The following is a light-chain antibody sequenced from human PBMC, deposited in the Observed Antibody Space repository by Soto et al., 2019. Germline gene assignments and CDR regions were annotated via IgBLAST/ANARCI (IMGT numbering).Light chain of an antibody. V-gene: IGKV3-11*01. CDR2: DAS. CDR3: QQRSSGVT. J-gene: IGKJ5*01. Sequence: EIVLTKSPATLSLSPGERATLSCRASESISTYLGWYHQKPGQAPRPLIYDASNRATGIPARFSGSGSGTEFTLTISSLEPEDSAVYFCQQRSSGVTFGQGTRLEIK. CDR1: ESISTY.